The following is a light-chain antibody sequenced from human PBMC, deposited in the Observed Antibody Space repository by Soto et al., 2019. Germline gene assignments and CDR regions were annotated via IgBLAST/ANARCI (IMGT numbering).Light chain of an antibody. V-gene: IGLV1-47*01. CDR2: RNH. J-gene: IGLJ1*01. CDR1: SSDFVSNS. CDR3: ATWDDSLSGLYV. Sequence: QSVLTQSPSASGTPGQRVTISCSASSSDFVSNSVSWYQHVPGTAPKLLISRNHQRPSGVPDRFSGSKSGTSASLTISDLRSEDEADYYCATWDDSLSGLYVFGTGTKLTVL.